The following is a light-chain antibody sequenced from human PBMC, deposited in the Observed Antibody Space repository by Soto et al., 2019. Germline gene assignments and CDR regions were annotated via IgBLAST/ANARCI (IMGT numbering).Light chain of an antibody. CDR2: EVT. J-gene: IGLJ1*01. CDR1: SSDVGGYNY. CDR3: SSYTTSSILYV. V-gene: IGLV2-14*01. Sequence: QSAQTHPASVSWSPGHSITISCTGTSSDVGGYNYVSWYQQHQGKAPELIIYEVTSRPSGVSNRFSGSKSGNTASLTISGLQAEDEADYYCSSYTTSSILYVFGTGTKVTVL.